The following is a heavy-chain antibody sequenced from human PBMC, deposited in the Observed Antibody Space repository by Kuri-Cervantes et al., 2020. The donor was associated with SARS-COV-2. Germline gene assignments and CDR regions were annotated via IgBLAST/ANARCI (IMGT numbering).Heavy chain of an antibody. CDR2: ISWDGGST. CDR3: AKDMGTMLRGASGMDV. J-gene: IGHJ6*02. Sequence: GGSLRLSCAASGFTFDDYTMHWVRQAPGKGLEWVSLISWDGGSTYYADSVKGRFTVSRDNSKNSLYVEMHSLRTEDTALYYCAKDMGTMLRGASGMDVWGQGTTVTVSS. V-gene: IGHV3-43*01. CDR1: GFTFDDYT. D-gene: IGHD3-10*01.